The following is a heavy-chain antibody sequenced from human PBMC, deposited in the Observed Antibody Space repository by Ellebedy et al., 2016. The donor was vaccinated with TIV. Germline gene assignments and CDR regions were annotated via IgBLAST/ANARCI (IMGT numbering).Heavy chain of an antibody. V-gene: IGHV4-39*06. CDR1: GGSISSSSYH. CDR2: MYYSGST. D-gene: IGHD2-15*01. J-gene: IGHJ4*02. CDR3: VRLGTSGKVDY. Sequence: SETLSLXCTVSGGSISSSSYHWGWIRQPPGKGPEWIGSMYYSGSTNYNPSLKSRVTISVDTSKNQFTLKLRSVTAADTAVYYCVRLGTSGKVDYWGQGTLVTVSS.